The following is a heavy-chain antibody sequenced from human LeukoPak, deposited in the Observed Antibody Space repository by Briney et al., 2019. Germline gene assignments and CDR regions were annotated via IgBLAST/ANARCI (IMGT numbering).Heavy chain of an antibody. Sequence: GGSLRLSCAASGFTFSDYYMTWIRQAPGKGLEWVSYISSSGNSIYYADSVKGRFTISRDNAKKSLYLQMNSLRAEDTAVYYCARDGKGSTFDYWGQGTLVTVSS. J-gene: IGHJ4*02. CDR2: ISSSGNSI. CDR3: ARDGKGSTFDY. V-gene: IGHV3-11*04. D-gene: IGHD4-23*01. CDR1: GFTFSDYY.